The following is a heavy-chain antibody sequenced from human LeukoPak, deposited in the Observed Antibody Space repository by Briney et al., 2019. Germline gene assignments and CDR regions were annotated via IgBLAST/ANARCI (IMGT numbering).Heavy chain of an antibody. V-gene: IGHV1-18*01. CDR3: ARGADDNNAFDV. D-gene: IGHD3-9*01. CDR1: GYTFINYG. Sequence: ASVKVSCKTSGYTFINYGVTWVRQAPGQGLEWVGWISAYNDKTNYAQSLQGRVTMTTDTSTRTAYMELRSLRSDDTAVYYCARGADDNNAFDVWGRGTLVTVSS. CDR2: ISAYNDKT. J-gene: IGHJ3*01.